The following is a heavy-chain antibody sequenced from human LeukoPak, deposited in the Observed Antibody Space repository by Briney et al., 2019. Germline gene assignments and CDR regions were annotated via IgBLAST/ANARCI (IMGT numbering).Heavy chain of an antibody. CDR2: ISSSSNYI. Sequence: GGSLRLSCAASGFTVSTNYMSWVRQPPGKGLEWVSFISSSSNYIYYTDSVKGRFTISRDNAKNSLFLQMNSLRAEDTAVYYCVREYSGWLAAAGAWGQGVLVTVSS. D-gene: IGHD6-13*01. CDR3: VREYSGWLAAAGA. CDR1: GFTVSTNY. J-gene: IGHJ4*02. V-gene: IGHV3-21*01.